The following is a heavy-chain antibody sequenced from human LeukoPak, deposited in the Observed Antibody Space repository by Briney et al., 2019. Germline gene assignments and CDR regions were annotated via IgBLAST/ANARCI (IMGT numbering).Heavy chain of an antibody. CDR1: GYTFTTYG. CDR3: ARETYSNILTGTDY. Sequence: SVTVSCKASGYTFTTYGLGWVRQAPGQGLEWLGWISTYDDNIKYAPGLQGRLTRTIDTSTSTAYMELRSLTSDDTAVYYCARETYSNILTGTDYWGPGTLVTVSS. J-gene: IGHJ4*02. D-gene: IGHD3-9*01. CDR2: ISTYDDNI. V-gene: IGHV1-18*01.